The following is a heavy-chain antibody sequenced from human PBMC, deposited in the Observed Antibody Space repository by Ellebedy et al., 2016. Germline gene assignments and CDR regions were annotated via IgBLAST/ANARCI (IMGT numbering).Heavy chain of an antibody. V-gene: IGHV5-10-1*01. CDR2: IDPSDSYT. Sequence: GGSLRLXXKGSGYSFTSYWISWVRQMPGKGLEWMGRIDPSDSYTNYSPSFQGHVTISADKSISTAYLQWSSLKASDTAMYYCARQVADYDILIGGWIRFDPWGQGTLVTVSS. D-gene: IGHD3-9*01. CDR3: ARQVADYDILIGGWIRFDP. CDR1: GYSFTSYW. J-gene: IGHJ5*02.